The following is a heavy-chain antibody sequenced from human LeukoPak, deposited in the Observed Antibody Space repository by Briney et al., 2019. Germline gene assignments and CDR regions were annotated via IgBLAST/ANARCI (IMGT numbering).Heavy chain of an antibody. CDR1: GGTFSSYA. Sequence: ASVKVSCKASGGTFSSYAISWVRQAPGQGLEWMGGIIPIFGTANYAQKFQGRVTITTDESTSTAYMELSSLRSEDTAVYYCARDHGSSSWYDGYFQHWGQGTLVTVSS. V-gene: IGHV1-69*05. D-gene: IGHD6-13*01. CDR3: ARDHGSSSWYDGYFQH. CDR2: IIPIFGTA. J-gene: IGHJ1*01.